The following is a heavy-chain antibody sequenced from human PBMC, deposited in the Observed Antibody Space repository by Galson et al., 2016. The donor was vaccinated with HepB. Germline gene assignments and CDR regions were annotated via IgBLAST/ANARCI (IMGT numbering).Heavy chain of an antibody. Sequence: SLRLSCAASRFTLSSSAMHWVRQAPGKGLEWVAVISYDGSFKQYVHSVKGRFTISRDNSRNTLYLQLNSLRAEDTAVYYCSTLPVAGTFDHWGQGTLVTVSS. CDR2: ISYDGSFK. V-gene: IGHV3-30*04. CDR3: STLPVAGTFDH. J-gene: IGHJ4*02. D-gene: IGHD6-19*01. CDR1: RFTLSSSA.